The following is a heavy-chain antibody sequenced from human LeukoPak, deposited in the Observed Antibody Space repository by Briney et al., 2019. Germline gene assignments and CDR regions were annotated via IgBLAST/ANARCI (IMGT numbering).Heavy chain of an antibody. CDR3: AKGQSASSTFDS. V-gene: IGHV3-23*01. CDR1: GFTFSSHA. CDR2: IRGSSDVI. J-gene: IGHJ4*02. Sequence: GGSLRLSCAASGFTFSSHAMSWVRQAPGKGLEWISLIRGSSDVIEYADSVRGRFTISRDNSKNTVSLQMNNLRAEDTAVCYCAKGQSASSTFDSWGQGTLVTVSS.